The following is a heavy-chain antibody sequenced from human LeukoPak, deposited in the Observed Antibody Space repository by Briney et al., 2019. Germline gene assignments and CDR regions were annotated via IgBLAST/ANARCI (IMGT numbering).Heavy chain of an antibody. Sequence: ASVKVSCKASGYTFTSYNINWVRQATGQGLEWMGWMNPNSGNTDYAQKFQGRVTMTRNTSISTAYMELSSLRSEDTAVYYCARGPELPPSQLVRVLVGVTSWFDPWGQGTLVTVSS. D-gene: IGHD1-26*01. CDR2: MNPNSGNT. J-gene: IGHJ5*02. CDR1: GYTFTSYN. CDR3: ARGPELPPSQLVRVLVGVTSWFDP. V-gene: IGHV1-8*01.